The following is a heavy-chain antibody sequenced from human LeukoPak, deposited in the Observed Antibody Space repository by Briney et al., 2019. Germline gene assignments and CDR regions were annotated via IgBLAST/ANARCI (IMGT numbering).Heavy chain of an antibody. J-gene: IGHJ4*02. CDR3: AKHTLAAVWFGAFDS. Sequence: GGSLRLSCAASGFTFDDYAMHWVRQAPGDGLEWVSGISWIRGNIGYADSVKGRFTISRDNAKNSLYSQMNSLRAEDTALYYCAKHTLAAVWFGAFDSWGQGTLVTVSS. CDR2: ISWIRGNI. CDR1: GFTFDDYA. D-gene: IGHD3-10*01. V-gene: IGHV3-9*01.